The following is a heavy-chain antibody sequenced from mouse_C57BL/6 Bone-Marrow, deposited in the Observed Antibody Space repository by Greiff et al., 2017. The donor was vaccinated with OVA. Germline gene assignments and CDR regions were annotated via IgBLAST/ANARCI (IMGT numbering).Heavy chain of an antibody. Sequence: EVQGVESGAELVRPGSSVKMSCKTSGYTFTSYGINWVKQRPGQGLEWIGYIYIGNGYTEYNEKFKGKATLTSDTSSSTAYMQLSSLTSEDSAIYFCARERIRDFLAWFAYWGQGTLVTVSA. CDR2: IYIGNGYT. CDR3: ARERIRDFLAWFAY. D-gene: IGHD1-1*01. V-gene: IGHV1-58*01. J-gene: IGHJ3*01. CDR1: GYTFTSYG.